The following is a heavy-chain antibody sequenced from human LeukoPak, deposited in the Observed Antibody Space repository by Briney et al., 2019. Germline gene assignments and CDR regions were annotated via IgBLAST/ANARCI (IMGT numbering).Heavy chain of an antibody. CDR1: GFTFSSYG. J-gene: IGHJ3*02. CDR3: AKGAVAGTRVAFDI. D-gene: IGHD6-19*01. V-gene: IGHV3-30*02. CDR2: IRYDGSNK. Sequence: PGGSLRLSCAASGFTFSSYGMHWVRQAPGKGLEWVAFIRYDGSNKYYADSVKGRFTISRDNSKNTLYLQMNSLRAEDTAVYYCAKGAVAGTRVAFDIWGQGTMVTVSS.